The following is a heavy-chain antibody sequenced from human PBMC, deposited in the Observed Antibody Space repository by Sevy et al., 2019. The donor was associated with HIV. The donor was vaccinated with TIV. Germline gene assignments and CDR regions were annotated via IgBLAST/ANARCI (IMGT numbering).Heavy chain of an antibody. Sequence: GGSLRLSCAASGFTFSSYAMHWVRQAPGNGLEWVAVISYDGSNKYYADSVKGRFTISRDNSKNTLYLQMNSLRAEDTAVYYCARDIVVVPAAPLDYWGQGTLVTVSS. V-gene: IGHV3-30*04. J-gene: IGHJ4*02. CDR1: GFTFSSYA. CDR2: ISYDGSNK. CDR3: ARDIVVVPAAPLDY. D-gene: IGHD2-2*01.